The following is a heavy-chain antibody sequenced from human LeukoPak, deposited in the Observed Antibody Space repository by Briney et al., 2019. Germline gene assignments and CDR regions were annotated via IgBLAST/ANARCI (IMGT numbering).Heavy chain of an antibody. CDR1: GFTFDDYA. CDR3: AKDIRNDGSYGGAFDI. J-gene: IGHJ3*02. V-gene: IGHV3-9*03. CDR2: ISWNSGSI. Sequence: GGSLRLSCAASGFTFDDYAMHWVRQAPGKGLEWVSGISWNSGSIGYADSVKGRFTISRDNAKNSLYLQMNSLRAEDMALYYCAKDIRNDGSYGGAFDIWGQGTMVTVSS. D-gene: IGHD1-26*01.